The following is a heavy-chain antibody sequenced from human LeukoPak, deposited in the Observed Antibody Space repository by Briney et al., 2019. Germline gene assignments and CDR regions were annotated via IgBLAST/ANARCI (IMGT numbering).Heavy chain of an antibody. CDR3: ARDRSPPVSYYDFWSGYYID. Sequence: SVKVSCKASGGTFSSYAISWVRQAPGQGLEWMGRIIPILGIANYAQKFQGRVTMTTDTSTSTAYMELRSLRSDDTAVYYCARDRSPPVSYYDFWSGYYIDWGQGTLVTVSS. V-gene: IGHV1-69*04. CDR2: IIPILGIA. D-gene: IGHD3-3*01. J-gene: IGHJ4*02. CDR1: GGTFSSYA.